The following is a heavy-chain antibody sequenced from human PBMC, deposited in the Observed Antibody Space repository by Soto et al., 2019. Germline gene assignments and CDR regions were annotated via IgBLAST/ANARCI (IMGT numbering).Heavy chain of an antibody. CDR2: IYYSGST. J-gene: IGHJ4*02. Sequence: SETLSLTCTVSGGSISSSSYYWGWIRQPPGKGLEWIGSIYYSGSTYYNPSLKSRVTISVDTSKNQFSLKLSSVTAADTAVYYCARLGFGGRDYWGQGTLVTVSS. CDR3: ARLGFGGRDY. D-gene: IGHD3-16*01. CDR1: GGSISSSSYY. V-gene: IGHV4-39*01.